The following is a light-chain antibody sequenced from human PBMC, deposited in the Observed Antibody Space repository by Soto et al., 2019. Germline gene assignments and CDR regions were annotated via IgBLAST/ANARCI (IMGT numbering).Light chain of an antibody. CDR1: SSDIGSNNY. V-gene: IGLV2-14*01. CDR2: EVS. Sequence: QSALTQPASVSGSPGQSITISCTGTSSDIGSNNYVSWFQQRPGKAPTLIIYEVSNRPSGVSNHFSGSKSGTTASLTISGLVPEDEAEYYCSSYTTTTRLFGGGTKVTVL. J-gene: IGLJ3*02. CDR3: SSYTTTTRL.